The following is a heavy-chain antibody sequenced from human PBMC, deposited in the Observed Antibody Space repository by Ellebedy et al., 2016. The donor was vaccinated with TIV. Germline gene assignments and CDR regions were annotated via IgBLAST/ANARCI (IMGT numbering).Heavy chain of an antibody. Sequence: GESLKISCAASGFTFSSYWMNWVRQAPGKGLEWVANINQDGSEKYYVDSVKGRFTISRDNAKNSLCLQMNSLRAEDTAVHYGARFSGYDYWGQGTLVTVSS. D-gene: IGHD5-12*01. CDR3: ARFSGYDY. CDR1: GFTFSSYW. CDR2: INQDGSEK. V-gene: IGHV3-7*03. J-gene: IGHJ4*02.